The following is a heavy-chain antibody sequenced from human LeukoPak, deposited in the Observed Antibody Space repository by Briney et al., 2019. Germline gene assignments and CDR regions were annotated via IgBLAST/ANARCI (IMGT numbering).Heavy chain of an antibody. V-gene: IGHV4-59*08. CDR1: GGSISSYY. CDR3: ASTNQLRYFDRFEELTFDY. Sequence: SETLSLTCTVSGGSISSYYWSWIRQPPGKGLEWIGYIYYSGSTNYNPSLKSRVTISVDTSKNQFSLKLSSVTAADTAVYYCASTNQLRYFDRFEELTFDYWGQGTLVTVSS. CDR2: IYYSGST. J-gene: IGHJ4*02. D-gene: IGHD3-9*01.